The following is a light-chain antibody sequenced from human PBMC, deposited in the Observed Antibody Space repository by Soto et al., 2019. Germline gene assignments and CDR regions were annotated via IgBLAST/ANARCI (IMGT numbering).Light chain of an antibody. CDR1: SSDVGSYNL. CDR3: CAYAGNQIVV. J-gene: IGLJ2*01. V-gene: IGLV2-23*01. Sequence: QSALTQPASVSGSPGQSITISCTGTSSDVGSYNLVSWYQHHPGKAPKLMIYEGDKRPSGVSNRFSGSKSGNTASLTISGLRADDEADYYSCAYAGNQIVVFGGGTKLTVL. CDR2: EGD.